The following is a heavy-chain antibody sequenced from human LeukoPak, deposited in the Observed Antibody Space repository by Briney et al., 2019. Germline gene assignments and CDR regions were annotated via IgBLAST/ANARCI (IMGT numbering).Heavy chain of an antibody. J-gene: IGHJ3*02. D-gene: IGHD3-22*01. CDR2: ISAYNGNT. CDR3: ARGMIYDSSGFVAFDI. V-gene: IGHV1-18*01. CDR1: GYTFISYG. Sequence: ASVKVSCKASGYTFISYGISWVRQAPGQWLEWMGGISAYNGNTNYAQKFQGRVTMTTDTSTSTAYMELRSLRSDDTAVYYCARGMIYDSSGFVAFDIWGQGTMVTVSS.